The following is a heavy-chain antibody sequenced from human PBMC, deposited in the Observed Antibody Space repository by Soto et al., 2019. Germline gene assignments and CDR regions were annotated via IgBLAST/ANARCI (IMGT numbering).Heavy chain of an antibody. CDR2: IRSKAYGGTT. CDR1: GFTFGDYA. CDR3: TRADFWSGYDYYYGMDV. J-gene: IGHJ6*02. V-gene: IGHV3-49*04. D-gene: IGHD3-3*01. Sequence: GGSLRLSCTASGFTFGDYAMSWVRQAPGKGLEWVGFIRSKAYGGTTEYAASVKGRFTISRDDSKSIAYLQMNSLKTEDTAVYYCTRADFWSGYDYYYGMDVWGQGTTVTVSS.